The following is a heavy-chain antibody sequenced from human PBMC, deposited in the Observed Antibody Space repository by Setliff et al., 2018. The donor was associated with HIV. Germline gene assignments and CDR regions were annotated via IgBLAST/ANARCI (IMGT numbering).Heavy chain of an antibody. J-gene: IGHJ4*02. D-gene: IGHD3-9*01. CDR2: ISGGGRTI. CDR3: ARFSTGYALFDY. CDR1: GFTFSNAW. V-gene: IGHV3-11*04. Sequence: PGGSLRLSCAASGFTFSNAWMSWVRQAPGRGLEWVSYISGGGRTIYHADSVKGRFTISRDNTKSSLYLQMNSLRAEDTAVYYCARFSTGYALFDYWGQGVLVTVSS.